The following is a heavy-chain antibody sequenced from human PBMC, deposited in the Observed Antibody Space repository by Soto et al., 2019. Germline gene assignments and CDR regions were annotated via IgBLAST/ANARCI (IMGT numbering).Heavy chain of an antibody. CDR1: GDSISSGGYY. Sequence: QVQLQESGPGLVKPSQTLSLTCTVSGDSISSGGYYWSWIRQHPGKGLEWIGYIDFIGSTYYNPSLKSRLTISVDTSRNQFSLELNSVTAADTAVYYCARHTPAGGTAYWGQGTLVTVSS. V-gene: IGHV4-31*03. J-gene: IGHJ4*02. CDR3: ARHTPAGGTAY. D-gene: IGHD6-13*01. CDR2: IDFIGST.